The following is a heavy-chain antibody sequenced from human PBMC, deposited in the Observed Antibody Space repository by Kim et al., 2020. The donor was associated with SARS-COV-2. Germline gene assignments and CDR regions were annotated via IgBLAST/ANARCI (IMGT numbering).Heavy chain of an antibody. CDR3: ARGLRLSLRYSGYALGSSFNP. CDR2: INAGNGNT. J-gene: IGHJ5*02. V-gene: IGHV1-3*01. D-gene: IGHD5-12*01. Sequence: ASVKVSCKASGYTFTSYAMHWVRQAPGQRLEWMGWINAGNGNTKYSQKFQGRVTITRDTSASTAYMELSSLRSEDTAVYYCARGLRLSLRYSGYALGSSFNPWGQGTLVTVSS. CDR1: GYTFTSYA.